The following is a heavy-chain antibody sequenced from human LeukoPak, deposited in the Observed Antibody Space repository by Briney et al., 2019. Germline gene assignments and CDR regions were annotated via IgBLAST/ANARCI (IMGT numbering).Heavy chain of an antibody. CDR2: TYYSGNT. J-gene: IGHJ5*02. CDR3: ARHMRLGDIVVVPAAMRGSNWFDP. Sequence: SETLSLTCTVSGGSISSSSYYWGWIRQPPGKGLEWIGSTYYSGNTYYDPSLKSRVTISVDTSKNQFSLKLSSVTAADTAVYYCARHMRLGDIVVVPAAMRGSNWFDPWGQGTLVTVSS. CDR1: GGSISSSSYY. V-gene: IGHV4-39*01. D-gene: IGHD2-2*01.